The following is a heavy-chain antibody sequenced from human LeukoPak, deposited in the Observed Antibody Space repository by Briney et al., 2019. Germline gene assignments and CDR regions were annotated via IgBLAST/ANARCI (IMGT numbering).Heavy chain of an antibody. Sequence: ASVKVSCKVSGYTLTELSMHWVRQAPGKGLEWMGGFDPEDGETIYAQKFQGRVTMTEDTSTDTAYMELSSLRSEDTAVYYCARTSPTIFGVVINYYFDYWGQGTLVTVSS. D-gene: IGHD3-3*01. V-gene: IGHV1-24*01. CDR1: GYTLTELS. CDR2: FDPEDGET. CDR3: ARTSPTIFGVVINYYFDY. J-gene: IGHJ4*02.